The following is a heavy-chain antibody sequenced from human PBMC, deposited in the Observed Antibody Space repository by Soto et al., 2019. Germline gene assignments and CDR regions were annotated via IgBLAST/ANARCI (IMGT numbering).Heavy chain of an antibody. D-gene: IGHD6-6*01. V-gene: IGHV3-15*07. CDR1: GFTFSNAW. J-gene: IGHJ3*02. CDR2: IKSKTDGGTT. CDR3: TTISSIAARWDAFDI. Sequence: PGGSLRLSCAASGFTFSNAWMNWVRQAPGKGLEWVGRIKSKTDGGTTDYAAPVKGRFTISRDDLKNTLYLQMNSLKTEDTAVYYCTTISSIAARWDAFDIWGQGTMVTVSS.